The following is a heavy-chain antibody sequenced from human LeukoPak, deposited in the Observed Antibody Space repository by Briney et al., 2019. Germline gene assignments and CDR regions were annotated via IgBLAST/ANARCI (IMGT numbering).Heavy chain of an antibody. J-gene: IGHJ4*02. CDR2: TYYRSKWYN. D-gene: IGHD6-13*01. CDR1: GDSVSSNSAA. CDR3: ARDILDSWPKALHALDY. V-gene: IGHV6-1*01. Sequence: SQTLSLTCAISGDSVSSNSAAWNWIRQSPSRGLEWLGRTYYRSKWYNDYAVSVKSRITINPDTSKNQFSLQLNSVTPEDTAVYYCARDILDSWPKALHALDYWGQGTLVTVSS.